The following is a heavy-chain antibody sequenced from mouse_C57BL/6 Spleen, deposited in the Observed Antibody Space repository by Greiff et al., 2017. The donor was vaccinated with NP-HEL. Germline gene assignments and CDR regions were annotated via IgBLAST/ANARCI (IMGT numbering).Heavy chain of an antibody. CDR3: AREGYDYDDGRGLAWFAY. CDR2: IYPGDGDT. CDR1: GYAFSSSW. D-gene: IGHD2-4*01. J-gene: IGHJ3*01. V-gene: IGHV1-82*01. Sequence: QVQLQQSGPELVKPGASVKISCKASGYAFSSSWMNWVKQRPGKGLEWIGRIYPGDGDTNYNGKFKGKATLTADKSSSTAYMQLSSLTSEDSAVYFCAREGYDYDDGRGLAWFAYWGQGTLVTVSA.